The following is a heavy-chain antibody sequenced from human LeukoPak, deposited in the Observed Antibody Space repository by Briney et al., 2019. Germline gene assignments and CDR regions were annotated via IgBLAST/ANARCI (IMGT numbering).Heavy chain of an antibody. D-gene: IGHD3-22*01. J-gene: IGHJ4*02. CDR3: ARDRATLPYYDSSGYYYTGDY. CDR2: IIPIFGTA. V-gene: IGHV1-69*13. Sequence: ASVKVSCKASGGTFSSYAISWVRQAPGQGLEWMGGIIPIFGTANYAQKFQGRVTITADESTSTAYMELSSLRSEDTAVYYCARDRATLPYYDSSGYYYTGDYWGQGTLVTVSS. CDR1: GGTFSSYA.